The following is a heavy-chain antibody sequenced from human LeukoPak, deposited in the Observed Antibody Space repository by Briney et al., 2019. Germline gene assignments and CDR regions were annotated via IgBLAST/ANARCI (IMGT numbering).Heavy chain of an antibody. Sequence: SVKVSCKASGGTFSSYAISWVRQAPGQGLEWMGRIIPILGIANYAQKFQGRVTITADKSTSTAYMELRSLRSDDTAVYYCAATKFTYCGGDCYSGYFQHWGQGTLVTVSS. D-gene: IGHD2-21*02. J-gene: IGHJ1*01. CDR3: AATKFTYCGGDCYSGYFQH. V-gene: IGHV1-69*04. CDR1: GGTFSSYA. CDR2: IIPILGIA.